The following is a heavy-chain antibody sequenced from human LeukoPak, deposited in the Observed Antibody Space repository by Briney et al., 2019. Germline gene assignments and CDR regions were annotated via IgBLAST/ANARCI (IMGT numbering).Heavy chain of an antibody. Sequence: ASVKVSCKASGGTFSSYAISWVRQAPGQGLEWMGGIIPIFGTANYAQKFQGRVTITADKSTSTAYMELSSLRSEDTAVYYCATHSRPPLGTRYMDVWGKGTTVTVSS. CDR2: IIPIFGTA. CDR3: ATHSRPPLGTRYMDV. J-gene: IGHJ6*03. CDR1: GGTFSSYA. V-gene: IGHV1-69*06. D-gene: IGHD6-13*01.